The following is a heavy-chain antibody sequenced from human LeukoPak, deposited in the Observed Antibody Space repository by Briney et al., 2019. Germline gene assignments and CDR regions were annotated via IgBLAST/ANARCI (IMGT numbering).Heavy chain of an antibody. J-gene: IGHJ5*02. Sequence: SVKVSCKASGGTFSSYAISWVRQAPGQGLEWMGRIIPILGIANYAQKFQGRVTITADKSTSTAYMELSSLRSEDTAVYYCARAGDGVGYDSSRSWFDPWGQGTLVTVSS. CDR1: GGTFSSYA. CDR3: ARAGDGVGYDSSRSWFDP. V-gene: IGHV1-69*04. CDR2: IIPILGIA. D-gene: IGHD3-22*01.